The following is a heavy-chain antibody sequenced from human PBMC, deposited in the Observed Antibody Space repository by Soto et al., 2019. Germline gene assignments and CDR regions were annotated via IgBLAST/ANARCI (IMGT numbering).Heavy chain of an antibody. V-gene: IGHV5-10-1*01. Sequence: GESLKISCKASGHSFTDYWISWVRQMPGKGLEWMARIDPSDSYTNYSPSFQGHVTISADKSLNTAFLQWSSLKASDSAMYYCARLRLTGGKKGGAYSGMPVWGKGTTDTVS. CDR1: GHSFTDYW. CDR3: ARLRLTGGKKGGAYSGMPV. D-gene: IGHD3-9*01. J-gene: IGHJ6*04. CDR2: IDPSDSYT.